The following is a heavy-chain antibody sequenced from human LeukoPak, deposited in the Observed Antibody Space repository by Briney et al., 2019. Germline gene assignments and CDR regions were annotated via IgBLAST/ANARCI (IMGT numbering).Heavy chain of an antibody. D-gene: IGHD1-26*01. CDR3: ASEFVGATAGAYAI. Sequence: PSETLSLTCTVSGGSISSSSYYWGWIRQPPGKGLEWIGYIYSSGFRDYNPSLKSRITISVDTSNNEFSLKLSSVTAADTAMYYCASEFVGATAGAYAIWGQGTMVTVSS. CDR1: GGSISSSSYY. V-gene: IGHV4-61*05. J-gene: IGHJ3*02. CDR2: IYSSGFR.